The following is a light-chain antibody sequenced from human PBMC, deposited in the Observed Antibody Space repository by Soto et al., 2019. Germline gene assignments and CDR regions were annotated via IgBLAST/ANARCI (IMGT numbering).Light chain of an antibody. J-gene: IGKJ3*01. V-gene: IGKV3-15*01. CDR2: AAS. CDR1: QSVSSN. Sequence: EIVMTQSPATLTVSPGERATLSCRASQSVSSNLAWYQQKPGQAPRLLIYAASTRATGIPARFSGSGSGTEFTLTSSSLQSEDFVVYYCQQYNNWPFTFGPGTKVDI. CDR3: QQYNNWPFT.